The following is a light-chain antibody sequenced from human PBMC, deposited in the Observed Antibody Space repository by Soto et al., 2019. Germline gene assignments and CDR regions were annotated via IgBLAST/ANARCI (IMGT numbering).Light chain of an antibody. CDR2: GAS. Sequence: DIQVTQSPSSLSASLGDRVTITCRANQAIGAYLAWVQQQPGKVPKLLIYGASALQSGVPSRFGGSGSGTDCTLTTSSLQPEDIATYYFQKYNSAPLTFGGGTKVEI. V-gene: IGKV1-27*01. CDR3: QKYNSAPLT. J-gene: IGKJ4*01. CDR1: QAIGAY.